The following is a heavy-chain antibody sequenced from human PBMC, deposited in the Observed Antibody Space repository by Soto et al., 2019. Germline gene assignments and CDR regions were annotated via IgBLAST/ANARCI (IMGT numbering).Heavy chain of an antibody. CDR3: ARADPGGFGVVKYYFDY. Sequence: QVQLVQSGAEVKKPGSSVKVSCKASGGTFSSYAISWVRQAPGQGLEWMGGIIPIFGTANYAQKFQGRVTMTTDTSTSTAYMELRSLRSDDTAVYYCARADPGGFGVVKYYFDYWGQGTLVTVSS. CDR1: GGTFSSYA. J-gene: IGHJ4*02. CDR2: IIPIFGTA. V-gene: IGHV1-69*06. D-gene: IGHD3-3*01.